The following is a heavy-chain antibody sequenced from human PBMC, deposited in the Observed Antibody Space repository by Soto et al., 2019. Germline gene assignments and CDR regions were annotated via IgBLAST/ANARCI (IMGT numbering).Heavy chain of an antibody. J-gene: IGHJ6*02. Sequence: SETLSLTCTVSGGSVSSGSYYWSWIRQPPGKGLEWIGYIYYSGSTNYNPSLKSRVTISVDTSKNQFSLKLSSVTAADTAVYYCAREGYSGYDFYYYYGMDVRGQGTTVTVSS. CDR1: GGSVSSGSYY. V-gene: IGHV4-61*01. CDR3: AREGYSGYDFYYYYGMDV. D-gene: IGHD5-12*01. CDR2: IYYSGST.